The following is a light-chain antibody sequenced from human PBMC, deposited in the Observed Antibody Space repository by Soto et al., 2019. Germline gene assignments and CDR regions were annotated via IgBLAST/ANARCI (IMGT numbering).Light chain of an antibody. J-gene: IGLJ3*02. Sequence: QSALTQPRSVSGSPGQSVTISCTGXSSXVGGYNYVSWYQQHPGKAPKLMIYDVSKRPSGVPDRFSGSKSGNTASLTISGLQAEDEADYYCCSYAGSYTWVFGGGTKLTVL. CDR1: SSXVGGYNY. V-gene: IGLV2-11*01. CDR3: CSYAGSYTWV. CDR2: DVS.